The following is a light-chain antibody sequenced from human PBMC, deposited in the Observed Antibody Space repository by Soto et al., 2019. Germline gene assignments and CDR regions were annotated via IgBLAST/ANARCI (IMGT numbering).Light chain of an antibody. CDR1: QSISSY. Sequence: DIQMTQSPSSLSASVGDRVTITCRASQSISSYLNWYQQKPGKAPKLLIYAASSLKSGVPSRFSGSGSGTDFTLTISSLQPEDFATYYCQQSYSLWTCGKGTKVEIK. CDR3: QQSYSLWT. J-gene: IGKJ1*01. V-gene: IGKV1-39*01. CDR2: AAS.